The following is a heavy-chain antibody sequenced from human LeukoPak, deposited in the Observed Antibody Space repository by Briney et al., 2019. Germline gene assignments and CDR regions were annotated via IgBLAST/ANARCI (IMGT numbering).Heavy chain of an antibody. Sequence: ASVKVSCKASRGTFSSYAIGWVRQAPGQGLEWMGGIIPIFGTANYAQKFQGRVTITADESTSTAYMELSSLRSEDTAVYYCARGAPTIGYYYYYMDVWGKGTTVTVSS. J-gene: IGHJ6*03. V-gene: IGHV1-69*13. CDR3: ARGAPTIGYYYYYMDV. D-gene: IGHD2-2*01. CDR2: IIPIFGTA. CDR1: RGTFSSYA.